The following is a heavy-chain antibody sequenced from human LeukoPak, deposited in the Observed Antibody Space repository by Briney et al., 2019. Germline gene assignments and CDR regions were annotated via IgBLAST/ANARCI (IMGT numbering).Heavy chain of an antibody. V-gene: IGHV4-34*01. J-gene: IGHJ6*02. CDR3: VRERYEISGDYEYYYYGMDV. CDR2: FDHRGST. CDR1: SGSFSGYY. Sequence: SETLSLTCTVNSGSFSGYYWSWIRQPPGKGLEWLGEFDHRGSTKYNASLGSRVSISVDTPKNEFSLKLTSVTAADTAVYYCVRERYEISGDYEYYYYGMDVWGPGTTVTVSS. D-gene: IGHD4-17*01.